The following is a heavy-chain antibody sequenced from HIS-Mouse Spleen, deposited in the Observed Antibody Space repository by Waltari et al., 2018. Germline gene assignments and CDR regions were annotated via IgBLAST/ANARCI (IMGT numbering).Heavy chain of an antibody. J-gene: IGHJ6*02. CDR1: GYTFTSYG. CDR2: VGAYNGKT. Sequence: QVQLVQSGAEVKKPGASVKVSCKASGYTFTSYGISWVGQAPGQGLEWMGWVGAYNGKTNEAQKLQGRVTMTTDTSTSTAYMELRSLRSDDTAVYYCARDHSSSWYYYYYGMDVWGQGTTVTVSS. D-gene: IGHD6-13*01. CDR3: ARDHSSSWYYYYYGMDV. V-gene: IGHV1-18*01.